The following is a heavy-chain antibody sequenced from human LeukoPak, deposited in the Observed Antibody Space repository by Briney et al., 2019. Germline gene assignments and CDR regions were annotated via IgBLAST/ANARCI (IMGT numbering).Heavy chain of an antibody. CDR1: GFTFSYYG. J-gene: IGHJ4*02. D-gene: IGHD1-26*01. Sequence: GRSLRLSCAASGFTFSYYGMHWVRQAPGKGLEWVAVIWYDGSNEYYGDSVKGRFAVSRDNSKNTLYLQMNSLRAEDTAVYYCAREGVGATAFQNYFDYWGQGILVTVSS. V-gene: IGHV3-33*01. CDR3: AREGVGATAFQNYFDY. CDR2: IWYDGSNE.